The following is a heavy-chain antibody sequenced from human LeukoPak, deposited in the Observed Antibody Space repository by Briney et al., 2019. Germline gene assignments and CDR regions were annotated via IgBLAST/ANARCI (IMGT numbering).Heavy chain of an antibody. J-gene: IGHJ6*02. CDR2: IYYSGST. CDR1: GGSISSSSYY. D-gene: IGHD3-10*01. Sequence: SETLSLTCTVSGGSISSSSYYWGWIRQPPGTGLEWIGSIYYSGSTYYNPSLKSRVTISVDTSKNQFSLKLSSVTAADTAVYYCARRSPFNAMVRGVINPLYYYYGMDVWGQGTTVTVSS. V-gene: IGHV4-39*07. CDR3: ARRSPFNAMVRGVINPLYYYYGMDV.